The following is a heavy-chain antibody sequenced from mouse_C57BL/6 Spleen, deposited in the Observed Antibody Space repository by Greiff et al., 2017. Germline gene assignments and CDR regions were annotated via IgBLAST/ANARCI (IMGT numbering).Heavy chain of an antibody. Sequence: QVQLQQSGPELVKPGASVKISCKASAYAFSSSWMNWVKQRPGKGLEWIGRLYPGDGDTNSNGKFKGKATLTADKSSSTAYMQLSSLTSADSAVYFCANLYDGYYEGAYWRQGNLVTVSA. CDR2: LYPGDGDT. J-gene: IGHJ3*01. D-gene: IGHD2-3*01. V-gene: IGHV1-82*01. CDR1: AYAFSSSW. CDR3: ANLYDGYYEGAY.